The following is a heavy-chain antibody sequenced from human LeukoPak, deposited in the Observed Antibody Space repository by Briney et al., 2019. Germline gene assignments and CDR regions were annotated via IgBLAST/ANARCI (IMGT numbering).Heavy chain of an antibody. CDR2: IFYSGNT. J-gene: IGHJ4*02. CDR3: ARGTFWSGYYHDY. Sequence: PSETLSLTCTVSGGSITTYYWSWIRQPPGKGLEWIGFIFYSGNTNYNPSLKSRVTISLNTSKTQFSLKLSSVTAADTAVYYCARGTFWSGYYHDYWGQGTLVTVSS. CDR1: GGSITTYY. D-gene: IGHD3-3*01. V-gene: IGHV4-59*01.